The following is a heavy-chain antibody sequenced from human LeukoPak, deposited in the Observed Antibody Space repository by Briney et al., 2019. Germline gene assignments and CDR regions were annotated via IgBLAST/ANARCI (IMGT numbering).Heavy chain of an antibody. V-gene: IGHV3-21*01. CDR3: PRVGYSSGWYYDY. Sequence: GGSLRLSCAASGLTFGAYSMNWVRQAPGKGLEWVASISSTSSYIYYADSVKGRFIISRDNAKNSLYLQMNSLRAEDTAVYYCPRVGYSSGWYYDYWGQGTLVTVSS. CDR1: GLTFGAYS. D-gene: IGHD6-19*01. CDR2: ISSTSSYI. J-gene: IGHJ4*02.